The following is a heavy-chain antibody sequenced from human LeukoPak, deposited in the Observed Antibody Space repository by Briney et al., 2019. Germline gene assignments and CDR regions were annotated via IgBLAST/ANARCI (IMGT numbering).Heavy chain of an antibody. CDR3: ARASDGYEPLFDY. D-gene: IGHD5-12*01. V-gene: IGHV4-30-4*01. CDR1: GGSISSGGYY. J-gene: IGHJ4*02. Sequence: SETLSLTCTVSGGSISSGGYYWSWIRQPPGKGLEWIGYIYYSGSTYYNPSLKSRVTISVDTSKNQFSLKLSSVTAADTAVYYCARASDGYEPLFDYWGQGTLVTVSS. CDR2: IYYSGST.